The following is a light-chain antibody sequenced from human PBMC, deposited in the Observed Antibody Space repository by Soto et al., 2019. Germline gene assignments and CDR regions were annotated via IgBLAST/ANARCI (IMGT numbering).Light chain of an antibody. V-gene: IGLV2-14*03. Sequence: QSALTQPASVSGSPEKSIAISCTGTSSDVGGFNYVSWYQQHPGKAPKFMIYDVSSRPSGVSDRFSGSKSGNTASLTISELQAEDEADYYYASYTTSSTYVFGTGTKVTVL. CDR3: ASYTTSSTYV. CDR1: SSDVGGFNY. CDR2: DVS. J-gene: IGLJ1*01.